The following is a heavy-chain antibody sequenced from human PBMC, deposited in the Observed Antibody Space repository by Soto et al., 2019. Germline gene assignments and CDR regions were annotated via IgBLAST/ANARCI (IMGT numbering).Heavy chain of an antibody. D-gene: IGHD6-25*01. CDR3: ARGGVAARKGRWFDP. J-gene: IGHJ5*02. CDR1: GGSISSYY. CDR2: IHYSGST. V-gene: IGHV4-59*01. Sequence: SDTLSLTCTVSGGSISSYYWGWIRQPPGKGLEWIGYIHYSGSTNYNPSLRSRVTISVDTPKNQFSLKVNSMIAADTAIYYCARGGVAARKGRWFDPGGQGTLVT.